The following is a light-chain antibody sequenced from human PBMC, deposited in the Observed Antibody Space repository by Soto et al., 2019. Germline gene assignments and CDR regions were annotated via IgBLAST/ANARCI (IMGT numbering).Light chain of an antibody. Sequence: QSALTQPASVSGSPGQSITISCTGTSSDVGGYDYVSWYQQHPGKAPKLMIFEVRNRPSGVSNRFSASKSGNTASLTISDLQAEDEAEYHCGSYTSRSTLVFGGGTKLTVL. V-gene: IGLV2-14*01. CDR1: SSDVGGYDY. CDR2: EVR. CDR3: GSYTSRSTLV. J-gene: IGLJ3*02.